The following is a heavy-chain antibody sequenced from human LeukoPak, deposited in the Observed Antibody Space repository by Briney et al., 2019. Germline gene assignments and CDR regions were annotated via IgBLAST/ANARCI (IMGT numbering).Heavy chain of an antibody. CDR1: GSTFSSYG. D-gene: IGHD5-18*01. Sequence: GGSLRLSCAASGSTFSSYGMSWVRQAPGKGLEWVAVISYDGSNKYYVDSVKGRFTISRDNSKNTLYLQMNSLRAKDTAVYYCAKSFTESRIPLWGWGQGTLVTVSS. V-gene: IGHV3-30*18. CDR3: AKSFTESRIPLWG. J-gene: IGHJ4*02. CDR2: ISYDGSNK.